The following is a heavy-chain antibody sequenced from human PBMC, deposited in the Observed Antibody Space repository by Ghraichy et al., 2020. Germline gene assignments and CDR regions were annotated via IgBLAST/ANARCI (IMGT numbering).Heavy chain of an antibody. CDR3: ARLLRGSWRFYFDS. CDR2: ISSVSTYI. V-gene: IGHV3-21*01. J-gene: IGHJ4*02. Sequence: GGSLRLSCAASGFTFSSYSINWVRQAPGKGLEWVSSISSVSTYIFYADSVKGRFTISRDNAQNSLYLQMNSLTAEDTAVYYCARLLRGSWRFYFDSWGQGTLVTVSS. CDR1: GFTFSSYS. D-gene: IGHD2-15*01.